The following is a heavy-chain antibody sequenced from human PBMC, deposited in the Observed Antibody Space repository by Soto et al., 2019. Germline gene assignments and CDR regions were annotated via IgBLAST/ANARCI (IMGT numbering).Heavy chain of an antibody. CDR1: GGTFGRYS. CDR3: TREGEHYCSSMHCPFEI. V-gene: IGHV1-69*01. D-gene: IGHD2-2*01. CDR2: IIPVFGTT. Sequence: VQLVQSGAEVKKPGSSVKVSCKASGGTFGRYSVTWVRQAPGQGLEWMGGIIPVFGTTRYAAKFQDRVTMTADDSTGTAYMELSSLRSEDTAIYYCTREGEHYCSSMHCPFEIWGQGTLVTVSS. J-gene: IGHJ1*01.